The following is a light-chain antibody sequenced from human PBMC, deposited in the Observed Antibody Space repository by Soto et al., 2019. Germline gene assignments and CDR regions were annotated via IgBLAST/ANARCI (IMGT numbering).Light chain of an antibody. CDR3: MQALQIPLT. J-gene: IGKJ4*01. Sequence: DIVMTQSPLSLPVTPGEPASISCRSSQSLLHSNGYNYLDWYLQKPGQSPQLLIYLGSNRASGVHDRSSGSGACTDFTPKISRVEAEDVGDYYCMQALQIPLTFGGGTKVEIK. V-gene: IGKV2-28*01. CDR1: QSLLHSNGYNY. CDR2: LGS.